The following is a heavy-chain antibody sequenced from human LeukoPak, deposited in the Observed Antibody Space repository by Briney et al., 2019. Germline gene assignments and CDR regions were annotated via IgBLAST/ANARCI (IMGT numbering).Heavy chain of an antibody. CDR2: INTYTGNP. D-gene: IGHD3-10*01. CDR3: ARRSMVQHLDV. V-gene: IGHV7-4-1*02. J-gene: IGHJ6*04. Sequence: ASVKVSCKASGYTFTGYYMHWVRQAPGQGLEYMGWINTYTGNPTYAQAFTGRIVFSLDTSVSTAYLQIRSLKAEDTAVYFCARRSMVQHLDVWGKGTTVIVSS. CDR1: GYTFTGYY.